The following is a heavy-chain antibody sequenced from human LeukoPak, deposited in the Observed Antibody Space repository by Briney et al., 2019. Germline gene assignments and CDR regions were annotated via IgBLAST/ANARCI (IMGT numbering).Heavy chain of an antibody. CDR1: GYTFTGDY. V-gene: IGHV1-2*02. J-gene: IGHJ5*02. Sequence: EASVKVSCKASGYTFTGDYMHWVRQAPGQGLEWMGWINPNSGGTNYAQKFQGRVTMTRDTSISTAYMELSRLRSDDTAVYYCARGRLSIAAAGNWFDPWGQGTLVTVSS. D-gene: IGHD6-13*01. CDR3: ARGRLSIAAAGNWFDP. CDR2: INPNSGGT.